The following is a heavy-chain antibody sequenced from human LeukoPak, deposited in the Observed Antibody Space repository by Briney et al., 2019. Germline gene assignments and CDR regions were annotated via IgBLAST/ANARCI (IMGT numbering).Heavy chain of an antibody. J-gene: IGHJ6*03. CDR1: GGSISSYY. CDR3: AREGRYCSSTSCYSIYYYMDV. CDR2: IYYSGST. V-gene: IGHV4-59*01. Sequence: SETLSLTCTVSGGSISSYYWSWIRQPPGKGLEWIGYIYYSGSTNYNPSLKSRVTISVDTSKNQFSLKLSSVTAADTAVYYCAREGRYCSSTSCYSIYYYMDVWGKGTTVTVSS. D-gene: IGHD2-2*01.